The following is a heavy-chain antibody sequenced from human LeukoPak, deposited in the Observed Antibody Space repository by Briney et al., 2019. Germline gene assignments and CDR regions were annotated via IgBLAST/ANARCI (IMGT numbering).Heavy chain of an antibody. CDR1: GGSISTHDYY. J-gene: IGHJ4*02. D-gene: IGHD6-19*01. CDR2: IYYSGST. Sequence: SETLSLTCTVSGGSISTHDYYWGWIRQPPGKGLESIGSIYYSGSTYYNPALKFRVTISVDTSKNQFSLNLSSLTATDTAVYYCARGQWLLWDSIDYWGQGTLVTVSS. CDR3: ARGQWLLWDSIDY. V-gene: IGHV4-39*01.